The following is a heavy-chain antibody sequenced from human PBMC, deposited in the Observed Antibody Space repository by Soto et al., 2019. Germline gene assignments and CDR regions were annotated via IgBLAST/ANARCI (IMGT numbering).Heavy chain of an antibody. V-gene: IGHV4-61*08. CDR2: IYYSGST. CDR1: GGSISSGDYY. J-gene: IGHJ4*02. Sequence: LSLTCTVSGGSISSGDYYWSWIRQPPGKGLEWIGYIYYSGSTNYNPSLKSRVTISVDTSKNQFSLKLSSVTAADTAVYYCARGNYYDSSGYYDDWGQGTLVTVSS. D-gene: IGHD3-22*01. CDR3: ARGNYYDSSGYYDD.